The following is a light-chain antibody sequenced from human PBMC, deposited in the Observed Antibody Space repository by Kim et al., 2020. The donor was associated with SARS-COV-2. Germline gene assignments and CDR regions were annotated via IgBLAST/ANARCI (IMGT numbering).Light chain of an antibody. CDR1: SGDIGASKF. CDR2: DVS. V-gene: IGLV2-14*03. CDR3: SSFTTSISYV. Sequence: GQSITISCPGTSGDIGASKFVSWYQQHPGKAPNLLIYDVSKRPSGLSDRFSASKSGNTASLTISGLQAEDEADYYCSSFTTSISYVFGTGTKVTVL. J-gene: IGLJ1*01.